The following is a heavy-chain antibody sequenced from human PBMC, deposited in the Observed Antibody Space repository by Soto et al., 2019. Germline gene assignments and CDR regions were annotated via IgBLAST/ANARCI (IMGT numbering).Heavy chain of an antibody. D-gene: IGHD5-12*01. J-gene: IGHJ4*02. CDR3: ARLFPVALPIEMATNN. CDR2: IYDSGST. CDR1: GDSLNNHY. Sequence: SETLSLTCSVSGDSLNNHYWTWIRQPPGKGLEWIGNIYDSGSTNYSPALKSRVSMSVDTSKNLLSLKMNSVTAADTAVYYCARLFPVALPIEMATNNWGQGTLVTVSS. V-gene: IGHV4-59*11.